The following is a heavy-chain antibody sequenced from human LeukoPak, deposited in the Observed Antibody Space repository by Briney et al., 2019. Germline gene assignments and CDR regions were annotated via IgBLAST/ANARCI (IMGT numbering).Heavy chain of an antibody. CDR3: ARGHHGMEV. CDR1: GFTFSTYT. V-gene: IGHV3-21*04. J-gene: IGHJ6*02. CDR2: ISSSSSYI. Sequence: GGSLRLSCAASGFTFSTYTMNWVRQAPGKGLEWVSSISSSSSYIACSDSVKGRFTISRDNAKNSLFLQMNSLRAEDTAIYYCARGHHGMEVWGRGTTVIVSS.